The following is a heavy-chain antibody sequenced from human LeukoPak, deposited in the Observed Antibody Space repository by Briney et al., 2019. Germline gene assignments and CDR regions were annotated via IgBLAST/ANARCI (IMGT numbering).Heavy chain of an antibody. D-gene: IGHD3-9*01. CDR3: ARSGVFSGYDAFDI. J-gene: IGHJ3*02. CDR2: IYYSGST. Sequence: PSETLSLTCTVSGGSISSSSYYWGWIRQPPGKGLEWIGIIYYSGSTYYNPSLKSRITISVDTSKNQFSLKLSSVTAADTAVYYCARSGVFSGYDAFDIWGQGTMVTVSS. CDR1: GGSISSSSYY. V-gene: IGHV4-39*01.